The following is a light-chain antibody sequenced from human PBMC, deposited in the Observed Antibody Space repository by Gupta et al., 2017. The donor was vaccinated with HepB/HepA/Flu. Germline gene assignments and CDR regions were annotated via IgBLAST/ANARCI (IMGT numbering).Light chain of an antibody. V-gene: IGKV3-20*01. CDR2: GVS. CDR3: QQYGGLPYT. J-gene: IGKJ2*01. CDR1: QTFTTNY. Sequence: EIVLTQSPGTLSLSPGERATLSCRASQTFTTNYVSWHQQKPGQAPRLLIYGVSSRATGIPDRFSGSGSGTDFTLTISRLEPEDFAVYYCQQYGGLPYTFGQGTKLEIK.